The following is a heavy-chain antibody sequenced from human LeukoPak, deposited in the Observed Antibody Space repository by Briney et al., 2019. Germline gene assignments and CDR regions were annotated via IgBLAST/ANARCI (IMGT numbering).Heavy chain of an antibody. CDR2: VYYSGST. D-gene: IGHD3-16*01. V-gene: IGHV4-59*08. J-gene: IGHJ4*02. CDR3: ARELNWGYLDY. CDR1: GGSISGNY. Sequence: SETLSLTCTVSGGSISGNYWSWIRQPPGKGLEWIGYVYYSGSTNYNPSLKSRVTISVDTSKNQFSLKLSSVTAADTAVYYCARELNWGYLDYWGQGTLVTVSS.